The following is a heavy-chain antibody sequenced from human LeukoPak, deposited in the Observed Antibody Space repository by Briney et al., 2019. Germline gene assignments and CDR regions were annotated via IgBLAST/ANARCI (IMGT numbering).Heavy chain of an antibody. V-gene: IGHV3-48*03. D-gene: IGHD3-10*01. CDR1: GFTSSRYE. J-gene: IGHJ6*02. Sequence: GGSLRLSCVVSGFTSSRYEMHWVRQAPGKGLEWVSYISSSGSTKFYADSVKGRFTISRDNAKNSLYQQMDSLRAEDTAVYYCARGYGSGMNYYGMDVWGQGTTVTVSS. CDR3: ARGYGSGMNYYGMDV. CDR2: ISSSGSTK.